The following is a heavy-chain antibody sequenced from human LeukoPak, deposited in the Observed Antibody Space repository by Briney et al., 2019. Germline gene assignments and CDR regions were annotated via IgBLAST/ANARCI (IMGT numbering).Heavy chain of an antibody. CDR2: IYSGGNT. V-gene: IGHV3-53*01. Sequence: GTLSLTCGVSGGSIDSTNYWSWVRQAPGKGLEWVSVIYSGGNTYYADSVKGRFTISRDNSKNTLYLQMNSLRAEDTAVYYCARVGGSSYNYWGQGTLVTVSS. J-gene: IGHJ4*02. CDR3: ARVGGSSYNY. D-gene: IGHD1-26*01. CDR1: GGSIDSTNY.